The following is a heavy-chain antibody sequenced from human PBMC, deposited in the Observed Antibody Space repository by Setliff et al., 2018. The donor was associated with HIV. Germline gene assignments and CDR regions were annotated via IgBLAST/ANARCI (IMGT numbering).Heavy chain of an antibody. J-gene: IGHJ6*03. CDR1: GGSFSGYY. Sequence: SETLSLTCAVYGGSFSGYYWSWIRQPPGKGLEWIGEINHSGSTSYNPSLKSRVTISVDTSKNQFSLHLSSVTAADTAVYYCARRGITIFGVVVPGYYMDVWGKGTTVT. CDR2: INHSGST. V-gene: IGHV4-34*01. CDR3: ARRGITIFGVVVPGYYMDV. D-gene: IGHD3-3*01.